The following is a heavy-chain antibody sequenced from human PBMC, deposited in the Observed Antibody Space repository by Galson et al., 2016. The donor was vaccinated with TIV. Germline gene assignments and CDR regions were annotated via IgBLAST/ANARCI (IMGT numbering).Heavy chain of an antibody. CDR3: AREMVAHSYGLGY. Sequence: SVKVSCKVSGGSFSTYAINWVRQAPGQGPEWMGRIIPILGPTKYAQRFQGRVSITADKSTNTAYMELRSLRSDDTAVYYCAREMVAHSYGLGYWGQGTLVTVSS. V-gene: IGHV1-69*06. D-gene: IGHD5-18*01. CDR1: GGSFSTYA. CDR2: IIPILGPT. J-gene: IGHJ4*02.